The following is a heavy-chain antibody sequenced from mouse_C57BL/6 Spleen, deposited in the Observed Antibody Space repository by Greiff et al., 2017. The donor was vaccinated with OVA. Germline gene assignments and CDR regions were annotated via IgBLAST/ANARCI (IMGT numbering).Heavy chain of an antibody. CDR3: ARSDGSYYFDY. D-gene: IGHD1-1*01. CDR2: ISYDGSN. Sequence: VQLKESGPGLVKPSQSLSLTCSVTGYSITSGYYWNWIRQFPGNKLEWMGYISYDGSNNYNPSLKNRISITRDTSKNQFFLKLNSVTTEDTATYYCARSDGSYYFDYWGQGTTLTVSS. V-gene: IGHV3-6*01. CDR1: GYSITSGYY. J-gene: IGHJ2*01.